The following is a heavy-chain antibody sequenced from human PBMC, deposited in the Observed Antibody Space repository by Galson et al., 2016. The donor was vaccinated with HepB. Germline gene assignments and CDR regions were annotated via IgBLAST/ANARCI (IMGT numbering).Heavy chain of an antibody. Sequence: SLRLSCAASGFTFSSYSMSWVRQAPGRGLEWVSCISSSSSTIYYADSVKGRFTISRDNAKNSLFLQLNSLRAEDTAVYYCARLRFSSSWYKDYWGQGTLVTVSS. CDR1: GFTFSSYS. V-gene: IGHV3-48*04. D-gene: IGHD6-13*01. J-gene: IGHJ4*02. CDR3: ARLRFSSSWYKDY. CDR2: ISSSSSTI.